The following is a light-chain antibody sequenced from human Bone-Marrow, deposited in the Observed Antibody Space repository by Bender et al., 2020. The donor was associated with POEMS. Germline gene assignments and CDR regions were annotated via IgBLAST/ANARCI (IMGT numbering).Light chain of an antibody. J-gene: IGLJ3*02. CDR1: SSNIGAGYD. Sequence: QSVLTQPPSVSGAPGQRVAISCTGSSSNIGAGYDVHWYQQLPGTAPKVLIYGNNNRPSGVHDRFSGSKSGTSASLAITGLQAEDEGDYYCQSYDNSLGGWVFGGGTKLTVL. CDR2: GNN. V-gene: IGLV1-40*01. CDR3: QSYDNSLGGWV.